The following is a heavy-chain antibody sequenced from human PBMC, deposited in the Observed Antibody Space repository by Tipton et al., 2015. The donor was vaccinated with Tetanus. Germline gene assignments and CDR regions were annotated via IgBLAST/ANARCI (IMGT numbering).Heavy chain of an antibody. D-gene: IGHD1-26*01. CDR3: ARDQARGARGWNYFDC. V-gene: IGHV4-31*03. Sequence: GLVKPSQTLSLTCTVSGGSIGRGGYYWSWIRQHPGKGLEWIGDIYFSGSTYYNPSLKSRVTILVDTSKNQFSPKLKSVTAADTAVYYCARDQARGARGWNYFDCWGQGTLVTVSS. CDR1: GGSIGRGGYY. CDR2: IYFSGST. J-gene: IGHJ4*02.